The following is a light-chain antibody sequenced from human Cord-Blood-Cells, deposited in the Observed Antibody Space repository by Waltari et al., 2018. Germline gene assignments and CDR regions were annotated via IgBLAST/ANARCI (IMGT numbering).Light chain of an antibody. CDR3: QQYNNWPPGT. V-gene: IGKV3-15*01. CDR2: CAS. J-gene: IGKJ2*01. Sequence: ELVMTQSPATLSVSPGERATLSCRASQSVSSNLTWYQQKPGQALRLLIYCASTRATGIPARFSGSGSGTEFTLTISSLQSEDFAVYYCQQYNNWPPGTFGQGTKLEIK. CDR1: QSVSSN.